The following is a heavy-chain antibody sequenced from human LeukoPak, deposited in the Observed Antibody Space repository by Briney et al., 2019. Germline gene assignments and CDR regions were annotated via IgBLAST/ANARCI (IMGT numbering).Heavy chain of an antibody. Sequence: SVKVACKPYGATFSSYAISWVRQVPGQGLEWMGGIIPIFGTANYAQKFQGRVTITADESTSTAYMELSSLRSEDTAVYYCARDGSWSLFTYKYNWFDPWGQGTLVTVS. CDR1: GATFSSYA. CDR3: ARDGSWSLFTYKYNWFDP. J-gene: IGHJ5*02. V-gene: IGHV1-69*13. D-gene: IGHD3-10*01. CDR2: IIPIFGTA.